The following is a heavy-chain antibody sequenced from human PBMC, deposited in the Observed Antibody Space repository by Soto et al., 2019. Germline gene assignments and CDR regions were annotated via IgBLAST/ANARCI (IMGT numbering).Heavy chain of an antibody. CDR3: AREYCGGDCYSDDAFDI. V-gene: IGHV1-3*01. J-gene: IGHJ3*02. CDR1: GYTFTSYA. Sequence: ASVKVSCKASGYTFTSYAMHWVRQAPGQRLEWMGWINAGNGNTKYSQKFQGRVTITRDTSASTAYMELSSLRSEDTAVYYCAREYCGGDCYSDDAFDIWGQGTMVTVSS. CDR2: INAGNGNT. D-gene: IGHD2-21*01.